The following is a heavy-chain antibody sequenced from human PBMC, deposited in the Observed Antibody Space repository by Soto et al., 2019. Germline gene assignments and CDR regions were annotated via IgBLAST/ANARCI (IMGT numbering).Heavy chain of an antibody. CDR1: GYTFTSYG. D-gene: IGHD2-15*01. V-gene: IGHV1-18*01. CDR3: AREAERYCSGGSCYPANWFDP. CDR2: ISAYNGNT. Sequence: EASVKVSCKASGYTFTSYGISWVRQAPGQGLEWMGWISAYNGNTNYAQKLQGRVTMTTDTSTSTAYMELRSLRSDDTAVYYCAREAERYCSGGSCYPANWFDPWGQGTLVTVSS. J-gene: IGHJ5*02.